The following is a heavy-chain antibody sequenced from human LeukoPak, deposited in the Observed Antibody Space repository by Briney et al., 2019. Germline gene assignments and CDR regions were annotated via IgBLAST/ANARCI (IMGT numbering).Heavy chain of an antibody. CDR3: ARRHFYGGGAFDI. CDR2: VYYSGST. J-gene: IGHJ3*02. Sequence: SETLSLTCNVSGGSISSSIYYWGWIRQPPGKGLEWIGSVYYSGSTYYNPSLKSRVTISVDTSKNQFSLKLSSVTAADTAMYYCARRHFYGGGAFDIWGQGTMVTVSS. V-gene: IGHV4-39*01. D-gene: IGHD4-23*01. CDR1: GGSISSSIYY.